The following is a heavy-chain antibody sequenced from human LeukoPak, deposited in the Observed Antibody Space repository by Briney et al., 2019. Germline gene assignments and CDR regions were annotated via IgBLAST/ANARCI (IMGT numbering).Heavy chain of an antibody. CDR3: ARSAGRDYGAFDI. Sequence: SETLSLTCAFYGGSFSGYYCSWTRQPPGKGLEWIGEINHSGSTNYNPSLKSRVTISVDTSKNQFSLKLSSVTAADTAVYYCARSAGRDYGAFDIWGQGTMVTVSS. J-gene: IGHJ3*02. CDR2: INHSGST. V-gene: IGHV4-34*01. CDR1: GGSFSGYY. D-gene: IGHD4-17*01.